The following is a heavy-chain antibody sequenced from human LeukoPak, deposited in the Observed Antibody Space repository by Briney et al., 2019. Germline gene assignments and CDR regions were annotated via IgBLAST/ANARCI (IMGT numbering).Heavy chain of an antibody. V-gene: IGHV4-38-2*02. CDR1: GYSISSGYY. J-gene: IGHJ4*02. D-gene: IGHD4-17*01. Sequence: SETLSLTCAVSGYSISSGYYWGWIRQPPGKGLEWIGSIYHSGSTYYNPSLKSRDTISVDTSKNQFSLKLSSVTAADTAVYYCARDLMTTVTPGDYWGQGTLVTVSS. CDR2: IYHSGST. CDR3: ARDLMTTVTPGDY.